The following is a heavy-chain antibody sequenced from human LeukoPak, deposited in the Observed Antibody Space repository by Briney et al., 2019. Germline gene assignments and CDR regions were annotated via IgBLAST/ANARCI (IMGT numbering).Heavy chain of an antibody. Sequence: SETLSLTCTVSGGSISSSSYYWGWVRQPPGKGLEWIGSIYYSGSTYYNPSLKSRVTISVDTSKNQFSLKLSSVTAADTAVYYCARDKGGIIVVVPAAGFDPWGQGTLVTVSS. J-gene: IGHJ5*02. V-gene: IGHV4-39*07. D-gene: IGHD2-2*01. CDR1: GGSISSSSYY. CDR2: IYYSGST. CDR3: ARDKGGIIVVVPAAGFDP.